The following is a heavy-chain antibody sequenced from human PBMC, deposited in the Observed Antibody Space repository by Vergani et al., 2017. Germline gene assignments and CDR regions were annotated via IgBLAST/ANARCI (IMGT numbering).Heavy chain of an antibody. J-gene: IGHJ5*02. Sequence: QVQLVESGGGLVKPGGSLRLSCAASGFTFSDYYMSWIRQAPGKGLEWVSYISSSSSYTNYADSVKGRITISRDNAKNSLYLQMNSLRAEDTAVYYCAIGDRSGYYSSTYPLFDPWGQGTLVTVSS. V-gene: IGHV3-11*05. CDR1: GFTFSDYY. D-gene: IGHD3-22*01. CDR3: AIGDRSGYYSSTYPLFDP. CDR2: ISSSSSYT.